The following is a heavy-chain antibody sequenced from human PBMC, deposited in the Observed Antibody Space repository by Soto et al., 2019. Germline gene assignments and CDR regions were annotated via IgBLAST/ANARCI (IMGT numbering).Heavy chain of an antibody. CDR3: AKVPSYYYDSSGYYPFDY. CDR1: GFTFSSYA. J-gene: IGHJ4*02. D-gene: IGHD3-22*01. Sequence: GGSLRLSCAASGFTFSSYAMSWVRQAPGKGLEWVSAISGSGGSTYYADSVKGRFTISRDNSKNTLYLQMNSLRAEDTAVYYCAKVPSYYYDSSGYYPFDYWGQGTLVTVSS. CDR2: ISGSGGST. V-gene: IGHV3-23*01.